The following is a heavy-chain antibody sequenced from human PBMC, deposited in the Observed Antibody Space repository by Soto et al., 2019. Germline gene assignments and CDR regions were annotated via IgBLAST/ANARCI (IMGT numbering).Heavy chain of an antibody. CDR1: GGSISSGGYY. D-gene: IGHD2-15*01. V-gene: IGHV4-31*03. CDR2: IYYSVST. J-gene: IGHJ6*02. CDR3: ARDGPYCSGGSCSLGSYGMDV. Sequence: QVQLQESGPGLVKPSQTLSLTCTVSGGSISSGGYYWSWIRQHPGKGLEWIGYIYYSVSTYYNPSLKSRVTISVDTSKNQFSLKLSSVTAADTAVYYCARDGPYCSGGSCSLGSYGMDVWGQGTTVTVSS.